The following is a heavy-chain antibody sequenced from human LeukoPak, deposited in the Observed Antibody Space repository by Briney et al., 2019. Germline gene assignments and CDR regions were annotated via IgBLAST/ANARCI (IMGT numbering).Heavy chain of an antibody. Sequence: GGSLRLSCAASGFTFSTYAMHWVRQAPGKGLEWVALIWNDGSKTHYADPVRGRFTISRDTSSNTLYLQMNSLRAEDTALYYCARPLWPGSGTFLIDQWGQGALVTVTS. CDR3: ARPLWPGSGTFLIDQ. J-gene: IGHJ4*02. CDR1: GFTFSTYA. D-gene: IGHD3-10*01. CDR2: IWNDGSKT. V-gene: IGHV3-33*01.